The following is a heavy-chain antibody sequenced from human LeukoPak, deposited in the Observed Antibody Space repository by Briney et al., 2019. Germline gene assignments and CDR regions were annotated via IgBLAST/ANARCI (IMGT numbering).Heavy chain of an antibody. J-gene: IGHJ4*02. CDR2: INTDGSDT. D-gene: IGHD7-27*01. CDR3: ARDRSVTNGGFDY. V-gene: IGHV3-74*01. Sequence: GGSLRLSCAASGFTFSHYWMHWVRQAPGKGLVWVSRINTDGSDTVYADSVKGQFTISRDNAKNTLYLQMNSLRAEDTAVYYCARDRSVTNGGFDYWGQGTLVTVSS. CDR1: GFTFSHYW.